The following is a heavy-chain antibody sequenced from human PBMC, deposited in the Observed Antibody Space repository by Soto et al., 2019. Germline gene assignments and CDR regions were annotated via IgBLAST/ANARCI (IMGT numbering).Heavy chain of an antibody. CDR1: GGSFKSGSYS. J-gene: IGHJ4*02. V-gene: IGHV4-61*01. CDR3: ARDFAYFDS. Sequence: SETLSLTCTVSGGSFKSGSYSWSWIRQPPGKGLEWIGYVYHTGRTSYNPSLKRRVSISMDTSKNQFSLNLDSVTAADTAVYFCARDFAYFDSWGQGTLVTVSS. D-gene: IGHD3-3*01. CDR2: VYHTGRT.